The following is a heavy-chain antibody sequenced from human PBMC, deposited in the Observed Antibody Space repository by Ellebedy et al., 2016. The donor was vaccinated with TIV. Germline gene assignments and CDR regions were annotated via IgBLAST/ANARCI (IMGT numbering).Heavy chain of an antibody. J-gene: IGHJ6*02. Sequence: AASVKVSCKASGYTFTSYYMHWVRQAPGQGLEWMAIINPSGGSTSYAQKFQGRVNMTRDTSTSTVYMELSSLRSEDTAVYYCAKGDEQWLVDNYYYGMDVWGQGTTVTVSS. CDR2: INPSGGST. CDR1: GYTFTSYY. CDR3: AKGDEQWLVDNYYYGMDV. D-gene: IGHD6-19*01. V-gene: IGHV1-46*01.